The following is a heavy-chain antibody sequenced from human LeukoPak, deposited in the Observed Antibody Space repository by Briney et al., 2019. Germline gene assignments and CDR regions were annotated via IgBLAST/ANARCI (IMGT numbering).Heavy chain of an antibody. V-gene: IGHV3-21*01. D-gene: IGHD2-2*01. CDR1: GFTFTSYT. CDR3: ATTGHCSSSSCAIDY. CDR2: ITGSSGYI. J-gene: IGHJ4*02. Sequence: KPGGSLRLSCAASGFTFTSYTVNWVRQAPGKGLEWVSSITGSSGYISYADSVKGRFTISRANAKNSLYLQMSSLRGEDTAMYYCATTGHCSSSSCAIDYWGQRTLVSVSS.